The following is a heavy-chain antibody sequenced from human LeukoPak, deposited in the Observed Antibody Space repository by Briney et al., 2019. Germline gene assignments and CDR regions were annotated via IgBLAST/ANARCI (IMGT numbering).Heavy chain of an antibody. CDR2: ISGSGGST. CDR3: AKDRTWYGDYSPFDY. CDR1: GFSFSSYA. J-gene: IGHJ4*02. V-gene: IGHV3-23*01. Sequence: GGSLRLSCAASGFSFSSYAMSWVRQAPGKGLEWVSAISGSGGSTYYADSVKGRFTISRDNSKNTLYLQMNSRRAEDTAVYYCAKDRTWYGDYSPFDYWGQGTLVTVSS. D-gene: IGHD4-17*01.